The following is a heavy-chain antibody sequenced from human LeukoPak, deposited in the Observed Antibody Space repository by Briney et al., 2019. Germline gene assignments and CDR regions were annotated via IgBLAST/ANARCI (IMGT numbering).Heavy chain of an antibody. J-gene: IGHJ4*02. CDR1: GYTFTTYW. Sequence: GESLKISCKGSGYTFTTYWIGWVRQMPGKGLEWMGTIYPRDSDTRYSTSFQGQVTISADKSIRTAYLQWNSLKASDTAMYYCARLYGENRFSLDYWGQGTLVTVSS. CDR2: IYPRDSDT. V-gene: IGHV5-51*01. D-gene: IGHD4-17*01. CDR3: ARLYGENRFSLDY.